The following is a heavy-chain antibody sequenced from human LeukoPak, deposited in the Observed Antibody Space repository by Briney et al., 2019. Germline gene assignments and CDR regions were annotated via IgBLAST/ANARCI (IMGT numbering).Heavy chain of an antibody. D-gene: IGHD1-1*01. Sequence: PGGPLTLFCAPSGFKFSDHYIDCVRQSPGKGLECVGRSRNKASSYTPEYAASVEGRFTISRDVSESSSYLQMNSRRPEDTALYYYGRSAINANNWMDVWGQGTTVTVSS. V-gene: IGHV3-72*01. CDR3: GRSAINANNWMDV. CDR2: SRNKASSYTP. CDR1: GFKFSDHY. J-gene: IGHJ6*02.